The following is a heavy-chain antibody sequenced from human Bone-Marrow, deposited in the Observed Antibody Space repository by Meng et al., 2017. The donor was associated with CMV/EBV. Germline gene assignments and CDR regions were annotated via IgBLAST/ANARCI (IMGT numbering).Heavy chain of an antibody. CDR2: INHSGST. CDR3: ARPRRYCSGGSCSSYYGMDV. Sequence: SETLSLTCTVSGGSISSYYWSWIRQPPGKGLEWIGEINHSGSTNYNPSLKSRVTISVDTSKNQFSLKLRSVTAADTAVYYCARPRRYCSGGSCSSYYGMDVWGQGTTVIVSS. D-gene: IGHD2-15*01. J-gene: IGHJ6*02. V-gene: IGHV4-34*01. CDR1: GGSISSYY.